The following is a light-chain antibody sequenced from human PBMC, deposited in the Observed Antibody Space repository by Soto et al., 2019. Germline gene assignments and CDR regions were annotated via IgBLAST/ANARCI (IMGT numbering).Light chain of an antibody. CDR3: QQSYSTPRT. J-gene: IGKJ2*01. V-gene: IGKV1-39*01. CDR1: QSISSY. Sequence: DSQMTQSPSSLSASVGDRVTITCRARQSISSYLDWYQQKPGKAPKLLIYAASSLQSGVPSRFSGSGSGTDFTLTISSLQPEDFATYSCQQSYSTPRTFDQGTKLEI. CDR2: AAS.